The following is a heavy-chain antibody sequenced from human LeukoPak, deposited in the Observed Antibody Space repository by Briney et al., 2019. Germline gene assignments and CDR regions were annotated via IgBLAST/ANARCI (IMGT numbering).Heavy chain of an antibody. D-gene: IGHD3-3*01. CDR1: GYTFTGYY. CDR3: ARGLWSGYYMLHNWFDP. J-gene: IGHJ5*02. Sequence: GASVKVSCKASGYTFTGYYMHWVRQAPGQGLEWMGRINPKSGGTNYAQNFQGRVTMTRDTSISTAYMELSRLRSDDTAVYYCARGLWSGYYMLHNWFDPWGQGTLVTVSS. CDR2: INPKSGGT. V-gene: IGHV1-2*06.